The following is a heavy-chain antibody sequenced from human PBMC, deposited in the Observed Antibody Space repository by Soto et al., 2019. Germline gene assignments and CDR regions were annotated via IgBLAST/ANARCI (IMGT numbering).Heavy chain of an antibody. CDR2: IVVGSVNT. CDR3: AAEMTVTPSGGV. Sequence: ASVKVSCKASGFTFTSSAVQWVRQARGQRLEWIGWIVVGSVNTNYAQKFQERVTITRDMSTSTAYMELSSLRSEDTAVYYCAAEMTVTPSGGVWGQGTTVTVSS. V-gene: IGHV1-58*01. CDR1: GFTFTSSA. D-gene: IGHD4-4*01. J-gene: IGHJ6*02.